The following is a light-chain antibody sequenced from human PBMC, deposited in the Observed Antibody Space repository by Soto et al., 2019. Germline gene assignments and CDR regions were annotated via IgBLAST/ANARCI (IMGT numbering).Light chain of an antibody. Sequence: EIVLTQSPATLSLSPGERATLSCRASQSVSSYLAWYQQKPGQAPRLLIYDASNRATGIPARFSGSGSGTDVTLTSSSLEPEDFAVDYWQQRSNWPPYTFGQGTKREIK. V-gene: IGKV3-11*01. J-gene: IGKJ2*01. CDR1: QSVSSY. CDR3: QQRSNWPPYT. CDR2: DAS.